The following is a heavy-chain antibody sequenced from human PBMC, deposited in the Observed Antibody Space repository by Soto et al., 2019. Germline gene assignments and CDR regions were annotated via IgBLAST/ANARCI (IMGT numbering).Heavy chain of an antibody. D-gene: IGHD4-17*01. J-gene: IGHJ4*02. CDR2: IYYSGST. CDR3: ARHDYGDYVVYFDY. V-gene: IGHV4-59*08. Sequence: PSETLSLTCTFSGGSISSYYWSWIRQPPGKGLEWIGYIYYSGSTNYNPSLKSRVTISVDTSKNQFSLKLSSVTAADTAVYYCARHDYGDYVVYFDYWGQGTLVTVSS. CDR1: GGSISSYY.